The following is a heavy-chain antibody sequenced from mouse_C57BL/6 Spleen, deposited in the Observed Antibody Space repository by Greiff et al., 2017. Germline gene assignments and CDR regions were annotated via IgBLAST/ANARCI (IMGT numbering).Heavy chain of an antibody. CDR1: GYTFTSYW. CDR2: IDPSDSYT. D-gene: IGHD2-14*01. J-gene: IGHJ2*01. V-gene: IGHV1-50*01. Sequence: VQLQQPGAELVKPGASVKLSCKASGYTFTSYWMQWVKQRPGQGLEWIGEIDPSDSYTNYNQKFKGKATLTVDTSSSTAYMQLSSLTSEDSAVYYCARTRFPYYRDYWGQGTTLTGSS. CDR3: ARTRFPYYRDY.